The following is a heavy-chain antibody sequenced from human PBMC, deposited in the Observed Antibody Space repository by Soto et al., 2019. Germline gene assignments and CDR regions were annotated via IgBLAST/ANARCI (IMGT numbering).Heavy chain of an antibody. D-gene: IGHD3-22*01. CDR1: GGTFSSYA. CDR2: IIPIFGTA. J-gene: IGHJ4*02. CDR3: ATSHLRDRAPADFDY. Sequence: PVKVSCKASGGTFSSYAISWVRQAPGQGLEWMGGIIPIFGTANYAQKFQGRVTITADKSTSTAYMELSSLRSEDTAVYYCATSHLRDRAPADFDYWRQRTLVTVSS. V-gene: IGHV1-69*06.